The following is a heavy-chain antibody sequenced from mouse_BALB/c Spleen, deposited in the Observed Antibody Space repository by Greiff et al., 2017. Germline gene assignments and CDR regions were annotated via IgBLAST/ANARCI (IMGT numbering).Heavy chain of an antibody. CDR2: ILPGSGST. J-gene: IGHJ3*01. Sequence: QVQLKQSGAELMKPGASVKISCKATGYTFSSYWIEWVKQRPGHGLEWIGEILPGSGSTNYNEKFKGKATFTADTSSNTAYMQLSSLTSEDSAVYYCARAYYGNSRAWFAYWGQGTLVTVSA. CDR3: ARAYYGNSRAWFAY. V-gene: IGHV1-9*01. D-gene: IGHD2-10*01. CDR1: GYTFSSYW.